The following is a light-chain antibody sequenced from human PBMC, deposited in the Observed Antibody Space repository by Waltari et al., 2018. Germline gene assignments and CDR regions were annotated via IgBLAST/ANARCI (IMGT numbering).Light chain of an antibody. V-gene: IGLV2-14*01. J-gene: IGLJ3*02. CDR3: CSFTSRSTWV. Sequence: QSALTQPASVSGSPGQSITISCTATSSDVGGYNYSSWYQQHPGKVPKLLIFDVSNRPSGVSNRFSGSKSGNTASLTISGLQAEDESDYYCCSFTSRSTWVFGGGTKLTVL. CDR1: SSDVGGYNY. CDR2: DVS.